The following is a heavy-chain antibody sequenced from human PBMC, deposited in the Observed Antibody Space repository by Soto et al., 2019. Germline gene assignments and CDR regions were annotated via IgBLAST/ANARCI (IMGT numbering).Heavy chain of an antibody. CDR2: ISSSSSYI. CDR3: ARVGVLRFLEWLFPYYYMDV. CDR1: GFTFSSYS. D-gene: IGHD3-3*01. Sequence: VQLVESGGGLVKPGGSLRLSCAASGFTFSSYSMNWVRQAPGKGLEWVSSISSSSSYIYYADSVKGRFTISRDNAKNSLYLQMNSLRAEDTAVYYCARVGVLRFLEWLFPYYYMDVWGKGTTVTVSS. J-gene: IGHJ6*03. V-gene: IGHV3-21*01.